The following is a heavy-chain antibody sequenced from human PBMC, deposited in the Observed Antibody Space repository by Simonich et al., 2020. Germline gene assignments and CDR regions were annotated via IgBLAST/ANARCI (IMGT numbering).Heavy chain of an antibody. CDR1: GFTFDDYG. D-gene: IGHD1-1*01. V-gene: IGHV3-20*01. CDR3: ARGRNDFDY. Sequence: EVQLVESGGVVVRPGGSLRLSCAASGFTFDDYGMSWVRQAPGWGLDGFSGINWNGVRTGYADSVKGRFTISRDNAKNSLYLQMNSLRAEDTALYHCARGRNDFDYWGQGTLVTVSS. CDR2: INWNGVRT. J-gene: IGHJ4*02.